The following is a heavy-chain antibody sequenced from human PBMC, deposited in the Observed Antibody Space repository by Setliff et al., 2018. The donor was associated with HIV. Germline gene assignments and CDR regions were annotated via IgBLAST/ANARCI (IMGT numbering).Heavy chain of an antibody. J-gene: IGHJ1*01. CDR2: VGGSGGNT. CDR1: GFTFSSFA. D-gene: IGHD3-22*01. CDR3: AKDSKVAYGSSDHQYFHH. Sequence: PGGSLRLSCVVSGFTFSSFAMSWVRQAPGKGLEWVSVVGGSGGNTYYADSVKGRFTISRDNSKNTLYLQMNSLRAEDTALYYCAKDSKVAYGSSDHQYFHHWGQGTLVTVSS. V-gene: IGHV3-23*01.